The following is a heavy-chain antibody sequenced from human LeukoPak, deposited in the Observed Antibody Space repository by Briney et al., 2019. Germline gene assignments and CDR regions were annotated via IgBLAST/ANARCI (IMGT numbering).Heavy chain of an antibody. V-gene: IGHV3-21*01. J-gene: IGHJ4*02. CDR2: ISSSSSYI. Sequence: PGGSLRLSCAASGFTFSSYSVNWVRQAPGKGLEWVSSISSSSSYIYYADSVKGRFTISRDNAKNSLYLQMNSLRAEDTAVYYCARDYDFWSGYYRGFDYWGQGTLVTVSS. CDR3: ARDYDFWSGYYRGFDY. D-gene: IGHD3-3*01. CDR1: GFTFSSYS.